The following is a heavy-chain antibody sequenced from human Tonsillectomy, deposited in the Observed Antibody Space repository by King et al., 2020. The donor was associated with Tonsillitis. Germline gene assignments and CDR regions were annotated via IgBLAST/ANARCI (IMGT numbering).Heavy chain of an antibody. J-gene: IGHJ4*02. CDR2: IKHDGSEK. Sequence: VQLVESGGGLVQPGGSLRLSCAASGFTFTTYWRSWVRQAPGKGLEWVGNIKHDGSEKYYVDSVKGRFTISRDNAKNPLYLKMNSRRAEDTAVYYCASAGPVWAAHPADYWGQGTLVTVSS. D-gene: IGHD6-6*01. CDR1: GFTFTTYW. V-gene: IGHV3-7*01. CDR3: ASAGPVWAAHPADY.